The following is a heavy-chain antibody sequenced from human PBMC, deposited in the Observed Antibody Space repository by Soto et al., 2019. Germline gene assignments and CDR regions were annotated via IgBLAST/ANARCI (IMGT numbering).Heavy chain of an antibody. Sequence: SSETLSLTCTVSGGSISGYYWAWVRQPPGKGLEYIGFTYYTGTTNYNPSLKSRVTISVDTSKNQFSLKLSSVTAADTALYYCARDLRYGPRNSDGMDVWGQGATVTVSS. V-gene: IGHV4-59*01. CDR1: GGSISGYY. CDR3: ARDLRYGPRNSDGMDV. CDR2: TYYTGTT. J-gene: IGHJ6*02. D-gene: IGHD3-10*01.